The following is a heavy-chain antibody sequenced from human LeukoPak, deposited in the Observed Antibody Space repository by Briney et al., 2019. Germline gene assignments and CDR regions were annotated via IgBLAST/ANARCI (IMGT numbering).Heavy chain of an antibody. CDR1: GYSFTNYW. Sequence: GESLKISCKGSGYSFTNYWIAWVRQMPGRGLEWMGIIYPGDSDTRYSPSFQGQVTISADKSISTAYLQWTSLKASDTAMYYCARSDAFDIWGQGTMVAVSS. CDR2: IYPGDSDT. J-gene: IGHJ3*02. V-gene: IGHV5-51*01. CDR3: ARSDAFDI.